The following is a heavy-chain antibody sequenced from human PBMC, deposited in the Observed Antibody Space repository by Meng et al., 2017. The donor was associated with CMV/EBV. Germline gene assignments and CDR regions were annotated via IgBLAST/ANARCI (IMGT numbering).Heavy chain of an antibody. CDR2: ISSSSSYI. J-gene: IGHJ4*02. Sequence: GESLKISCAASGFTFSSYSMNWVRQAPGKGLEWVSSISSSSSYIYYADSVKGRFTISRDNAKNSLYLQMNSLRAEDTAVYYCARGLQGLEPLPYDFWSGYYTDFDYWGQGTLVTVSS. CDR1: GFTFSSYS. V-gene: IGHV3-21*01. CDR3: ARGLQGLEPLPYDFWSGYYTDFDY. D-gene: IGHD3-3*01.